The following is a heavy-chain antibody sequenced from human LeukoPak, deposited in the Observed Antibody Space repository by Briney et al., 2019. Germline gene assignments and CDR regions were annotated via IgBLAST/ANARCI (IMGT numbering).Heavy chain of an antibody. CDR1: GGSITTTDFD. D-gene: IGHD1-26*01. V-gene: IGHV4-39*01. CDR3: ARFKGGTGFDY. CDR2: ISSSGKA. Sequence: PSETLSLTCAVSGGSITTTDFDWAWLRQPPGQGFEWIATISSSGKAYYYPSLMRRVTISVETSKNQFSLDVTSVTAADTGLFYCARFKGGTGFDYWGRGILVIVS. J-gene: IGHJ4*02.